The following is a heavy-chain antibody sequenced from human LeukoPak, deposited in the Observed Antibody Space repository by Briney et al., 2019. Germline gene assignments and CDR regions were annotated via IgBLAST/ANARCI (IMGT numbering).Heavy chain of an antibody. Sequence: ASVKVSCKASGYTFTAYYMHWVRQAPGQGLEWMGWIIPNSGGTNYAQKFQGRITMTRDTSISTAYMELSRLRSDDTAMYYCARAWDYYDTSGYYFFDYWGQGTLVTVSS. V-gene: IGHV1-2*02. CDR1: GYTFTAYY. D-gene: IGHD3-22*01. CDR2: IIPNSGGT. J-gene: IGHJ4*02. CDR3: ARAWDYYDTSGYYFFDY.